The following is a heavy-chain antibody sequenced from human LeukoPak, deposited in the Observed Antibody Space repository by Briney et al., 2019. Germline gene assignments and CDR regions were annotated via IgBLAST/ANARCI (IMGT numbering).Heavy chain of an antibody. CDR2: IKQDGSEK. V-gene: IGHV3-7*01. CDR1: GFTFSSYW. D-gene: IGHD3-3*01. J-gene: IGHJ6*02. CDR3: ARRSDFWSGYANYYYNGMDV. Sequence: PGGSLRLSCAASGFTFSSYWMSWVRQAPGKGLEWVANIKQDGSEKYYVDSVKGRFTISRDNAKNSLYLQMNSLRAEDTAVYYCARRSDFWSGYANYYYNGMDVWGQGTTVTVSS.